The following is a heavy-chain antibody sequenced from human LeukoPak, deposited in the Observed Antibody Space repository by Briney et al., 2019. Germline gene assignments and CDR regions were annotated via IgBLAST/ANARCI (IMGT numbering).Heavy chain of an antibody. CDR3: AKDRWRYYYDSSGYETPPDY. Sequence: PGGSLRLSCAASGFTFSSYGMSWVRQAPGKGLEWVAVISYDGSNKYYADSVKGRFTISRDNSKNTLYLQMNSLRAEDTAVYYCAKDRWRYYYDSSGYETPPDYWGQGTLVTVSS. D-gene: IGHD3-22*01. V-gene: IGHV3-30*18. CDR1: GFTFSSYG. J-gene: IGHJ4*02. CDR2: ISYDGSNK.